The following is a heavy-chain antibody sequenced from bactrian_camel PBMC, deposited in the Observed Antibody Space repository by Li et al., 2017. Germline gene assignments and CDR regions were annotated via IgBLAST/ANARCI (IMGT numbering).Heavy chain of an antibody. CDR1: GYTYSGNC. D-gene: IGHD1*01. CDR2: IDSDGST. CDR3: AADDGERIRDCATVEEEDWD. J-gene: IGHJ4*01. V-gene: IGHV3S53*01. Sequence: HVQLVESGGGSVQAGGSLRLSCAASGYTYSGNCVAWFRQAPGEERGGVAAIDSDGSTTYADYVKGRFTISTDHAKNILYLQMDRLKPEDTAMYYCAADDGERIRDCATVEEEDWDWYQGTQVTVS.